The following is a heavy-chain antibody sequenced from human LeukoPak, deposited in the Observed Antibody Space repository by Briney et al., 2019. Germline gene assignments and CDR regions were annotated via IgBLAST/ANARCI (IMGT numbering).Heavy chain of an antibody. V-gene: IGHV4-38-2*02. CDR2: IYHSGST. CDR1: GFSINTGYY. D-gene: IGHD1-1*01. CDR3: ARDKRTGGPQDF. J-gene: IGHJ4*02. Sequence: SETLSLTCTVSGFSINTGYYWGWIRQPPGKGLEWIGSIYHSGSTYYNPSLKSRVTISVDASNNQFSLKLSSVTAADTAVYYCARDKRTGGPQDFWGQGTLVIVSS.